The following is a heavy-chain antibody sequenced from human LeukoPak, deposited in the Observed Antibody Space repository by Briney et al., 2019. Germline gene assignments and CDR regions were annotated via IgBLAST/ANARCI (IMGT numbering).Heavy chain of an antibody. CDR3: ARGHRPTRYCSGGSCYRGPHYYYYGMDV. J-gene: IGHJ6*04. D-gene: IGHD2-15*01. CDR2: INHSGST. Sequence: SETLSLTCAVYGGSFSGYYWSWIRQPPGKGLEWIGEINHSGSTNYNPSLESRVTISVDTSKNQFSLKLSSVTAAGTAVYYCARGHRPTRYCSGGSCYRGPHYYYYGMDVWGKGTTVTVSS. CDR1: GGSFSGYY. V-gene: IGHV4-34*01.